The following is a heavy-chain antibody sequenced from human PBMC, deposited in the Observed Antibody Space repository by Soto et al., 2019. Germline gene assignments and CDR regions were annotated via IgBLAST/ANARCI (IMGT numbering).Heavy chain of an antibody. J-gene: IGHJ5*02. CDR2: IYYSGST. Sequence: PSETLSLTCTVSGGSISSYYWSWIRQPPGKGLEWIGYIYYSGSTNYNPSLKSRVTISVDTSKNQFSLKLSSVTAADTAVYYCARRVYGSGSYYGNRLNWFDPWGQGTLVTVSS. CDR1: GGSISSYY. D-gene: IGHD3-10*01. CDR3: ARRVYGSGSYYGNRLNWFDP. V-gene: IGHV4-59*08.